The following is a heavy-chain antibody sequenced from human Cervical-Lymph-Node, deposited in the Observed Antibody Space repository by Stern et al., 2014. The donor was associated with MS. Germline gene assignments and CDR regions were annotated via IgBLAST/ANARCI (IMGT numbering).Heavy chain of an antibody. CDR1: GFSLNNGRMR. CDR3: ARIVQWLVGDTYYYGMDV. CDR2: IFFNDEK. J-gene: IGHJ6*02. D-gene: IGHD6-19*01. V-gene: IGHV2-26*01. Sequence: QVTLRESGPVLVKPTETLTLTCTVSGFSLNNGRMRVSWIRQPPGKALEWLAQIFFNDEKSYSASLKSRLTISKDTSKSQVVLSMTNMDPVDTGTYYCARIVQWLVGDTYYYGMDVWGQGTTVTVSS.